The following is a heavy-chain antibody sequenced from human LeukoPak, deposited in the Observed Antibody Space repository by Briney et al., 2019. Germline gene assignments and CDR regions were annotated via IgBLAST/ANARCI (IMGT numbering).Heavy chain of an antibody. CDR3: AKAAVPNYYYYGMDI. D-gene: IGHD6-19*01. J-gene: IGHJ6*02. CDR2: ISWNSGSI. Sequence: GGSLRLSWAASGFTFDDYAMHWVRQAPGKGLEWVSGISWNSGSIGYADSVKGRFTISRDNAKNSLYLQMNSLRAEDTALYYCAKAAVPNYYYYGMDIWGQGTTVTVSS. CDR1: GFTFDDYA. V-gene: IGHV3-9*01.